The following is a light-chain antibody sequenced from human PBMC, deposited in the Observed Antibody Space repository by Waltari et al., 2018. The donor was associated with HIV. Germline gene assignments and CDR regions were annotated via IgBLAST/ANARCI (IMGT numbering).Light chain of an antibody. J-gene: IGLJ3*02. CDR1: ALPKQY. CDR2: EDS. Sequence: SYELTQPPSVSVSPGQTARITCSGDALPKQYAYWFQQKSGQAPVVVIHEDSKRPSGIPERFSGSSSGTVATLTISGAQAEDEAVYHCYSLDYSGNHGVFGGGTTLTVL. CDR3: YSLDYSGNHGV. V-gene: IGLV3-10*01.